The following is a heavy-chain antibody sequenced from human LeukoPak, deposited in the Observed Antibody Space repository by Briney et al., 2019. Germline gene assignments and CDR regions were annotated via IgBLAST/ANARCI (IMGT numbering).Heavy chain of an antibody. CDR3: AKEYYYGSGSYFDY. J-gene: IGHJ4*02. V-gene: IGHV3-23*01. Sequence: PGGSLRLSCAASGFTFTIYGMGWVRQAPGKGLEWVSFISASGGLTNYADSVKGRFTISRDNSKNTLYLQMNSLRAEDTAVYYCAKEYYYGSGSYFDYWGQGTLVTVSS. CDR2: ISASGGLT. D-gene: IGHD3-10*01. CDR1: GFTFTIYG.